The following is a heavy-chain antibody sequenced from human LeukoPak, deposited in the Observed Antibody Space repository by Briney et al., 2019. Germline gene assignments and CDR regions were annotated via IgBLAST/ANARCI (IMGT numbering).Heavy chain of an antibody. J-gene: IGHJ4*02. CDR2: IYYSGST. V-gene: IGHV4-61*05. D-gene: IGHD3-10*02. CDR1: GGSISSSSYY. CDR3: ARVNMFPRYFDY. Sequence: PSETLSLTCTVSGGSISSSSYYWGWIRQPPGKGLEWIGYIYYSGSTNYNPSLKSRVTISVDTSKNQFSLKLSSVTAADTAVYYCARVNMFPRYFDYWGQGTLVTVSS.